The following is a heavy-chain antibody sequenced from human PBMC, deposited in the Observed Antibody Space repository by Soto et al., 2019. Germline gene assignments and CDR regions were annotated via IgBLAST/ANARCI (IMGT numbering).Heavy chain of an antibody. V-gene: IGHV3-21*01. D-gene: IGHD1-26*01. J-gene: IGHJ6*02. CDR2: ISSISIYI. CDR1: VFTFSSYS. CDR3: AGLLVGARSDYYYFGMDV. Sequence: GGSLRLSCAASVFTFSSYSMNWVRQAPGKGLEWVSSISSISIYIYYADAVKGRFTISRDNAKNSLYLQMNSLRAEDTAVYYCAGLLVGARSDYYYFGMDVWGQGTTVTVSS.